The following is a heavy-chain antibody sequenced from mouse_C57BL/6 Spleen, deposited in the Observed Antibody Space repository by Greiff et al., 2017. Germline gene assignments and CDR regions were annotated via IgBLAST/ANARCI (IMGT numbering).Heavy chain of an antibody. D-gene: IGHD4-1*01. CDR2: ISSGSSTI. Sequence: EVQVVESGGGLVQPGGSLKLPCAAPGFTFRDSGTHWVRQAPEKGLEWVAYISSGSSTIYYADTVKGRFTISRDNAKNTLFLQMTSLRSEDTAMYCCARDWDAAWFAYWGQGTLVTVSA. V-gene: IGHV5-17*01. CDR1: GFTFRDSG. CDR3: ARDWDAAWFAY. J-gene: IGHJ3*01.